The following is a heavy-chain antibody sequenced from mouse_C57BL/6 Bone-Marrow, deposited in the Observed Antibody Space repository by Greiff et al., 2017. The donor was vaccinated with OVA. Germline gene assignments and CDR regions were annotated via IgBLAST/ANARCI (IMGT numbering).Heavy chain of an antibody. CDR3: ARGGGY. J-gene: IGHJ2*01. V-gene: IGHV1-50*01. CDR2: IDPSDSYT. CDR1: GYTFTSYW. Sequence: QVQLQQPGAELVKPGASVKLSCKASGYTFTSYWMQWVKQRPGQGLEWIGEIDPSDSYTNYNQKFKGKATLTVDTSSSTAYMQLSCLTSEDSAVYYCARGGGYWGQGTTLTVSS.